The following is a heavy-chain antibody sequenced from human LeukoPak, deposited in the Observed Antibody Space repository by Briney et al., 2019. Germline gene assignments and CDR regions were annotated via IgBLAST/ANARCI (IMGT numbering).Heavy chain of an antibody. V-gene: IGHV3-30*03. CDR1: GFTFSSYG. CDR3: ARGAPGSSGRFYAFDI. CDR2: ISYDGSNK. J-gene: IGHJ3*02. D-gene: IGHD6-19*01. Sequence: GGSLRLSCAASGFTFSSYGMHWVRQAPGKGLEWVAVISYDGSNKYYADSVKGRFTISRDNAKNTLYLQMNSLRAEDTAVYYCARGAPGSSGRFYAFDIWGQGTMVTVSS.